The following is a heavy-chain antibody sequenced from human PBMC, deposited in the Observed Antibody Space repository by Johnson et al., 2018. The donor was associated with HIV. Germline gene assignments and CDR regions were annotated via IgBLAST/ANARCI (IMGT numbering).Heavy chain of an antibody. CDR1: GFSVSYHY. Sequence: VQLVESGGGLIQPGGSLRLSCAASGFSVSYHYMSWVRQAPGRGLQWVASLYSGGPTYYADSVQGRCSISRDNSENTLYLQMNNLRADDTAVYYCARAYFDSGGYYPHAFHVWGRGTMVTVSS. J-gene: IGHJ3*01. D-gene: IGHD3-22*01. CDR3: ARAYFDSGGYYPHAFHV. V-gene: IGHV3-53*01. CDR2: LYSGGPT.